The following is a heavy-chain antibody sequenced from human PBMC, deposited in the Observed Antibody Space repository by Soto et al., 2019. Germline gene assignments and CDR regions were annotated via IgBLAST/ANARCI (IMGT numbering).Heavy chain of an antibody. CDR2: ISSSGSTI. CDR3: ARAAWNDVFPFDY. J-gene: IGHJ4*02. V-gene: IGHV3-11*01. Sequence: GESLKISCAASGFTFSDYYMSWIRQAPGKGLEWVSYISSSGSTIYYADSVKGRFTISRDNAKNSLYLQMNSLRAEDTAVYYCARAAWNDVFPFDYWGQGTLVTVSS. CDR1: GFTFSDYY. D-gene: IGHD1-1*01.